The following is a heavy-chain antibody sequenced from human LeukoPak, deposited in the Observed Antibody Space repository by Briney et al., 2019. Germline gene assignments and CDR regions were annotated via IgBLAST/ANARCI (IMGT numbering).Heavy chain of an antibody. Sequence: KVSETLSLTCTVSGGSISSYSWSWIRRPPGKGLEWIGYIYYSGSTNYNPSLKSRVTISVDTSKNQFSLKLSSVTAADTAVYYCARGGCSSTSCSPVWGKGITVTVSP. CDR2: IYYSGST. J-gene: IGHJ6*04. D-gene: IGHD2-2*01. CDR3: ARGGCSSTSCSPV. CDR1: GGSISSYS. V-gene: IGHV4-59*01.